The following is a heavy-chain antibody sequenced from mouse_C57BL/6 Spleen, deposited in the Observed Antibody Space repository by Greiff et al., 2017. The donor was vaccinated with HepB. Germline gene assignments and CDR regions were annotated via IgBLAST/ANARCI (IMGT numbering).Heavy chain of an antibody. CDR1: GYTFTDYE. D-gene: IGHD1-1*01. Sequence: VQLQQSGAELVRPGASVTLSCKASGYTFTDYEMHWVKQTPVHGLEWIGAIDPETGGTAYNQKFKGKAILTADKSSSTAYMELRSLTSEDSAVYYCTRPFSTTVVAPYWGQGTLVTVSA. CDR3: TRPFSTTVVAPY. J-gene: IGHJ3*01. V-gene: IGHV1-15*01. CDR2: IDPETGGT.